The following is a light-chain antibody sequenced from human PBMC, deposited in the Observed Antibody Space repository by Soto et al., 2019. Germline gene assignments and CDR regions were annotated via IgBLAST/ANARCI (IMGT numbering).Light chain of an antibody. CDR3: CSYPGSTTFRVL. V-gene: IGLV2-23*03. CDR1: SSDVGNYNL. J-gene: IGLJ2*01. Sequence: QSALTQPASVSGSPGQSITISCTGTSSDVGNYNLVSWYQQHPGKAPKLMIYEGSKRPSGVSNRFSGSKSGNTASLTISGLQAEDEADYYCCSYPGSTTFRVLFGGGTKLTVL. CDR2: EGS.